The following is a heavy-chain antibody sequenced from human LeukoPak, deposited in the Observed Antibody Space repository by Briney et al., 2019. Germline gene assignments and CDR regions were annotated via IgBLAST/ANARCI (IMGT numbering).Heavy chain of an antibody. V-gene: IGHV6-1*01. CDR3: AREESRGYYFDS. D-gene: IGHD2/OR15-2a*01. Sequence: SQTLSLTCAISGDSVSGNSPAWNWIRQSPSRGLEWLGRTYYRSKWYNDHAVSVKSRITIDSDTSKNQFSLQLNSVTPEDTAVYYCAREESRGYYFDSWGQGILVSVSS. CDR1: GDSVSGNSPA. J-gene: IGHJ4*02. CDR2: TYYRSKWYN.